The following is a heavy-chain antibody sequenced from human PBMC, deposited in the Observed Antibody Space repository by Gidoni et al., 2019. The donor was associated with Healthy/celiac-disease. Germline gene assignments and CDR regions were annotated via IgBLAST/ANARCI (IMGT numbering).Heavy chain of an antibody. D-gene: IGHD2-21*02. CDR3: AKLAYCGGDCYYSPDAFDI. Sequence: QVQLVESGGGVVQPGRSPRLSCAASGFTFSSYGMHWVRQAPGKGLEWVAVISYDGSNKYYADSVKGRFTIARDNSNNTLYLQMNSLRAEDTAVYYCAKLAYCGGDCYYSPDAFDIWGQGTMVTVSS. V-gene: IGHV3-30*18. CDR1: GFTFSSYG. J-gene: IGHJ3*02. CDR2: ISYDGSNK.